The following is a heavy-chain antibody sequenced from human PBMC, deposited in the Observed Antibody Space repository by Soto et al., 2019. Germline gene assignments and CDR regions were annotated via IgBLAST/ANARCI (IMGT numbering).Heavy chain of an antibody. CDR1: GYTFTSYD. J-gene: IGHJ6*02. D-gene: IGHD3-22*01. Sequence: ASVKVSCKASGYTFTSYDINWVRQATGQGLEWMGWMNPNSSNTGYAQKFQGRVTMTRNTSISTAYMELSSLRSEDTAVYYCASTYYYDSSGYYYYYYYGMDVWGQGTTVTVSS. CDR3: ASTYYYDSSGYYYYYYYGMDV. V-gene: IGHV1-8*01. CDR2: MNPNSSNT.